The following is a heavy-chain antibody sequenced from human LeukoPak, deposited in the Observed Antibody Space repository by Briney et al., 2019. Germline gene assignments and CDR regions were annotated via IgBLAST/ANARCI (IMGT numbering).Heavy chain of an antibody. CDR2: INHSGST. CDR1: GGSFSGYY. CDR3: ARSSPGDYDYVWGSYRSYYYYYYMDV. Sequence: SETLSLTCAVYGGSFSGYYWSWIRQPPGKGLEWIGEINHSGSTNYNPSLKSRVTISVDTSKNQFSLKLSSVTAADTAVYYCARSSPGDYDYVWGSYRSYYYYYYMDVWGKGTTVTVS. J-gene: IGHJ6*03. V-gene: IGHV4-34*01. D-gene: IGHD3-16*02.